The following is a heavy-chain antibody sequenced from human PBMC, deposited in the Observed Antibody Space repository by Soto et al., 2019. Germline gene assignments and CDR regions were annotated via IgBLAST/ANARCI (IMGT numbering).Heavy chain of an antibody. CDR2: INHGGST. Sequence: SETLSLTCAVHGGSFTGYYWSWIRQPPGKALEWVGEINHGGSTNYNPSLKSRVTISLDTSKNQFSLNLTSVTAADTAFYCTRVPMMYYGAGTYGYFDSWGQGTLVTVSS. V-gene: IGHV4-34*01. CDR3: RVPMMYYGAGTYGYFDS. CDR1: GGSFTGYY. D-gene: IGHD3-10*01. J-gene: IGHJ4*02.